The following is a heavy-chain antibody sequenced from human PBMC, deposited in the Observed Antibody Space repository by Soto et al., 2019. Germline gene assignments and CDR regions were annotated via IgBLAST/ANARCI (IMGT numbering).Heavy chain of an antibody. CDR2: VSDDGSKT. V-gene: IGHV3-30*18. CDR1: GFTYNSYG. J-gene: IGHJ6*02. D-gene: IGHD2-21*01. CDR3: ANAFCGDECFFPEGYDYGMDV. Sequence: QALLVESGGGVVQPGRSLSLSCAASGFTYNSYGMHWVRQAPGKGLEWVARVSDDGSKTYYADSVKGRFTVSRDNSKNTLYLQLNSLRPEDTALYYCANAFCGDECFFPEGYDYGMDVWGQGTTVTVSS.